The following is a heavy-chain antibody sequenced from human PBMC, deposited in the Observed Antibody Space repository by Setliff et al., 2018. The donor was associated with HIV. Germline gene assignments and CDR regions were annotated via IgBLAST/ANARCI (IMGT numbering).Heavy chain of an antibody. J-gene: IGHJ4*02. CDR3: ARGRTAXYTXNYGY. Sequence: GASVKVSCKASGYTFTSYYMHWGRQAPGQGLEWLXMVNPSGGRTAYAQKFQGRVTMTRDTSTNTVYMDLSGLRSXDTAVYYCARGRTAXYTXNYGYWGQGTLVXXSS. CDR1: GYTFTSYY. CDR2: VNPSGGRT. V-gene: IGHV1-46*01. D-gene: IGHD3-16*01.